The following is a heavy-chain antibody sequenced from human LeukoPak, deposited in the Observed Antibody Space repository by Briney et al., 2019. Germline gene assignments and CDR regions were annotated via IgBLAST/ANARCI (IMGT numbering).Heavy chain of an antibody. D-gene: IGHD2-8*01. CDR3: AAGGVYDLLDN. CDR1: GYSLSELS. Sequence: GASVKVSCKVSGYSLSELSMHWVRQAPGKGLEWMGGFDPENGEAVYAQKFQGRVTMTEDTSTDTSYMEPNSLKSEDTAAYYCAAGGVYDLLDNWGQGTLVTVSS. V-gene: IGHV1-24*01. CDR2: FDPENGEA. J-gene: IGHJ4*02.